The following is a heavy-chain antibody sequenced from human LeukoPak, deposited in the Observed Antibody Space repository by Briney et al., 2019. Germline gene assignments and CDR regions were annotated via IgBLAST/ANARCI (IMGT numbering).Heavy chain of an antibody. CDR1: GGSISSYH. D-gene: IGHD1-26*01. CDR2: ILTSGST. CDR3: ARLRVSGSYLYYFDY. Sequence: SETLSLTCTVSGGSISSYHWSWVRQPPGKGLELIGYILTSGSTNYNPSLKSRLTIAVDTSKDQFTLKLSSVTAADTAVYYCARLRVSGSYLYYFDYWGQGTLVTVSS. V-gene: IGHV4-4*09. J-gene: IGHJ4*02.